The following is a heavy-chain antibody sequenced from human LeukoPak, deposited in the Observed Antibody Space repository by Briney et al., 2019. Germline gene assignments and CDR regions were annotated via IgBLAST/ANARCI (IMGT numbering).Heavy chain of an antibody. D-gene: IGHD6-13*01. CDR1: GGSISSYY. Sequence: SETLSLTCTVSGGSISSYYWSWIRQPPGKGLEWIGYIYYSGSTNYNPSLKSRVTISVDTSKNQFSLKLSSVTAADTAVYYCARVAAAVSRWFDPWGQGTLVTVSS. CDR3: ARVAAAVSRWFDP. V-gene: IGHV4-59*01. J-gene: IGHJ5*02. CDR2: IYYSGST.